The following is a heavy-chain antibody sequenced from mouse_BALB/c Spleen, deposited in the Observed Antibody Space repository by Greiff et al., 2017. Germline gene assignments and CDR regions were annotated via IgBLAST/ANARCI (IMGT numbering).Heavy chain of an antibody. CDR2: ISSGGSYT. CDR3: ARDYYYGSSYYAMDY. J-gene: IGHJ4*01. Sequence: EVQVVESGGGLVKPGGSLKLSCAASGFTFSSYAMSWVRQSPEKRLEWVAEISSGGSYTYYPDTVTGRFTISRDNAKNTLYLEMSSLRSEDTAMYYCARDYYYGSSYYAMDYWGQGTSVTVSS. D-gene: IGHD1-1*01. CDR1: GFTFSSYA. V-gene: IGHV5-9-4*01.